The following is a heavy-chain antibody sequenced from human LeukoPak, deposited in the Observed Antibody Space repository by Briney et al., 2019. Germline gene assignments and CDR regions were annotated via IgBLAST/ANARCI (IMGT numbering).Heavy chain of an antibody. CDR1: GYSFTSYA. V-gene: IGHV7-4-1*02. CDR3: AREFYSSSRYWFDP. J-gene: IGHJ5*02. CDR2: INTNTGNP. D-gene: IGHD6-13*01. Sequence: ASVKVSCRASGYSFTSYAMNWVRQAPGQGLEWMGWINTNTGNPTYAQGFTGRFVFSLDTSVSTAYLQISSLKAEDTAVYYCAREFYSSSRYWFDPWGQGTLVTVSS.